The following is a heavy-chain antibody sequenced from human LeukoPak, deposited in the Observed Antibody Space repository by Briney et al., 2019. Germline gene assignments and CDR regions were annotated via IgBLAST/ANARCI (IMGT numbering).Heavy chain of an antibody. Sequence: SETLSLTCTVSGGSISSYYWSWIRQPPGKGLEWIGEINHSGSTNYNPSLKSRVTISVDTSKNQFSLKLSSVTAADTAVYYCARVTIAAADLWGQGTLVTVSS. V-gene: IGHV4-34*01. CDR3: ARVTIAAADL. D-gene: IGHD6-13*01. CDR1: GGSISSYY. CDR2: INHSGST. J-gene: IGHJ4*02.